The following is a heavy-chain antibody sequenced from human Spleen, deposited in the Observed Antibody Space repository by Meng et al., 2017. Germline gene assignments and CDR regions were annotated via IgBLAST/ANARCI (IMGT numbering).Heavy chain of an antibody. CDR3: ARGQSGGWYVGEHYFDH. D-gene: IGHD6-19*01. J-gene: IGHJ4*02. CDR2: IIPLFGTT. Sequence: SVQVSCQASGGTFSNYALNWVRQAPGPGLEWMGGIIPLFGTTNYAQKFQDKITITTDGSTATAYMELSSLRSEDTAVYYCARGQSGGWYVGEHYFDHWGQGTLVTVSS. CDR1: GGTFSNYA. V-gene: IGHV1-69*05.